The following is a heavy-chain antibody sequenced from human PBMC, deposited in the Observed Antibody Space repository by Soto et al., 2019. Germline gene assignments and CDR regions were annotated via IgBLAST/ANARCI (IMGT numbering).Heavy chain of an antibody. D-gene: IGHD6-13*01. CDR2: IWSDGSEK. V-gene: IGHV3-33*01. CDR3: ARERIAAAGPLDY. J-gene: IGHJ4*02. CDR1: GLIFRTYA. Sequence: PGGSLRLSCAASGLIFRTYAMHWVRQAPGKGLEWVAVIWSDGSEKYYADSVKGRFTISRDNYNNKMFLEMTSLRAEDTALYYCARERIAAAGPLDYWGPGTLVTVSS.